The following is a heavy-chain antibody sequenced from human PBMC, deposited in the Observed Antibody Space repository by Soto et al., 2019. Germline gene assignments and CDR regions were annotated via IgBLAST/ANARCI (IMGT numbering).Heavy chain of an antibody. D-gene: IGHD6-19*01. CDR1: GASISNYY. CDR2: IYYSGST. V-gene: IGHV4-59*08. J-gene: IGHJ4*02. CDR3: ARLPGYSSGVFDY. Sequence: QVQLQEWGPGLVKPSETLSLTCTIFGASISNYYWSWIRQPPGKGLEWIGYIYYSGSTNYNPSLKSRVTISVDTSKKQFPLKLSSVTAADTAVYYCARLPGYSSGVFDYWGQGSLVTVSS.